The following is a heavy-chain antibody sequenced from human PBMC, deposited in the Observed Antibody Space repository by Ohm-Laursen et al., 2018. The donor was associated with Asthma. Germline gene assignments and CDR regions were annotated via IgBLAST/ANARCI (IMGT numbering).Heavy chain of an antibody. Sequence: SLRLSCAASGFTFSSYSMSWVRQAPGKGLEWVSSISSSSSYIYYADSVKGRFTISRDNAKNSLYLQMNSLRAEDTAVYYCSRVKQFSSACDIWGQGTMVTVSS. CDR3: SRVKQFSSACDI. J-gene: IGHJ3*02. CDR2: ISSSSSYI. D-gene: IGHD5-24*01. CDR1: GFTFSSYS. V-gene: IGHV3-21*01.